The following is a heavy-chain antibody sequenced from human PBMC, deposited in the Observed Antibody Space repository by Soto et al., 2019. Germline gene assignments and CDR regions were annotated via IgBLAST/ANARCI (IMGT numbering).Heavy chain of an antibody. CDR1: GGSISSGGYY. CDR3: ARDGTTGTTFAFDI. D-gene: IGHD1-1*01. CDR2: IYYSGST. J-gene: IGHJ3*02. V-gene: IGHV4-31*03. Sequence: SETLSLTCTVSGGSISSGGYYWSWIRQHPGKGLEWIGYIYYSGSTYYNPSLKSRVTISVDTSKNQFSLKLSSVTAADTAVYYCARDGTTGTTFAFDIWGQGTMVTVSS.